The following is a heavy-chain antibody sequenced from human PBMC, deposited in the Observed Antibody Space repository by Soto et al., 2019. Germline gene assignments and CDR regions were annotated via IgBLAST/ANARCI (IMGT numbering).Heavy chain of an antibody. CDR3: ARGEQYSGRIFDY. J-gene: IGHJ4*02. CDR2: TNYRSKWYS. CDR1: GDSVSSNSAA. D-gene: IGHD1-26*01. V-gene: IGHV6-1*01. Sequence: QVQLQQSGPGLVKPSQTLSVTCVISGDSVSSNSAAWNWIRQSPSGGLEWLGRTNYRSKWYSDYAASVESRITVNPDTSKNHFSLPLNSVTPEDTAVYYCARGEQYSGRIFDYWGQGTLVTVSS.